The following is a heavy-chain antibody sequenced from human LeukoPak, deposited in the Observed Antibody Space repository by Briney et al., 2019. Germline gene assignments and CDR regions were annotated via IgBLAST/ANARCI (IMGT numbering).Heavy chain of an antibody. CDR3: ARAYSSGSVDY. V-gene: IGHV4-59*01. Sequence: SETLSLTCTVSGGSISSYYWSWIRQPPGEGLEWIGYIYYSGSTNYNPSLKSRVTISVDTSKNQFSLKLSSVTAADTAVYYCARAYSSGSVDYWGQGTLVTVSS. CDR2: IYYSGST. CDR1: GGSISSYY. D-gene: IGHD6-19*01. J-gene: IGHJ4*02.